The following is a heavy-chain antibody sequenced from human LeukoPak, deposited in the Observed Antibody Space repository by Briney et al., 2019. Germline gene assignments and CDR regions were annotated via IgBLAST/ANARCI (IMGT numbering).Heavy chain of an antibody. Sequence: PGGSLRLSCAASGFTFSSYAMHWVRQAPGKGLEWVAVISYDGSNKYYADSVKGRFTISRDNSKNTLYLQMNSLRAEDTAVYYLARGPISSAGLNLVGPLGQGTPV. CDR3: ARGPISSAGLNLVGP. CDR1: GFTFSSYA. D-gene: IGHD6-19*01. V-gene: IGHV3-30-3*01. J-gene: IGHJ5*01. CDR2: ISYDGSNK.